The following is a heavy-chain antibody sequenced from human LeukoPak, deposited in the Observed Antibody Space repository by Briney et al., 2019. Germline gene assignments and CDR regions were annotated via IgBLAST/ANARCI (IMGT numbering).Heavy chain of an antibody. CDR1: GFMFSNYY. V-gene: IGHV3-74*01. CDR3: ARGGYGHNMDV. J-gene: IGHJ6*03. Sequence: GGSLRPSCVGSGFMFSNYYMYWVRQAPGKGLVWVSRFKNAGIDTIYADSVKGRLTVSRDNAKNTVYLQMSSLRAEDTAVYYCARGGYGHNMDVWGEGTTVTVSS. CDR2: FKNAGIDT. D-gene: IGHD3-10*01.